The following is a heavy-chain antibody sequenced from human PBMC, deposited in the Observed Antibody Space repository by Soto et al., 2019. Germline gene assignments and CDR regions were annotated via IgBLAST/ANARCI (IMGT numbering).Heavy chain of an antibody. CDR2: ISSSGSTI. V-gene: IGHV3-48*03. CDR1: GFTFSSYE. J-gene: IGHJ4*02. CDR3: ARLRYCSSTSCYTGGFDY. D-gene: IGHD2-2*01. Sequence: VGSLRLSCAASGFTFSSYEMNWVSQARGKGLEWVSYISSSGSTIYYADSVKGRFTISRDNAKNSLYLQMNSLRAEDTDVYYCARLRYCSSTSCYTGGFDYWGQGTLVTVSS.